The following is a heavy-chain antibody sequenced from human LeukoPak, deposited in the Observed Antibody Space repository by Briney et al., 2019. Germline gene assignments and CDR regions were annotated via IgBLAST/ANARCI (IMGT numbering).Heavy chain of an antibody. CDR2: INHSGST. CDR1: GGSFSGYY. CDR3: AIPMSQYSSSSRRALHSQQYFQH. Sequence: PSETLSLTCAVCGGSFSGYYWSWIRQPPGKGLEWIGEINHSGSTNYNPSLKSRVTISVDTSKNQFSLKLSSVTAADTAVYYCAIPMSQYSSSSRRALHSQQYFQHWGQGTLVTVSS. V-gene: IGHV4-34*01. J-gene: IGHJ1*01. D-gene: IGHD6-6*01.